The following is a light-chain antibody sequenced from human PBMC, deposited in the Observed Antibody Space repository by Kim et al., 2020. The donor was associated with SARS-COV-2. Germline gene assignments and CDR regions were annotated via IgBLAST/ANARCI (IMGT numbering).Light chain of an antibody. CDR2: GKD. J-gene: IGLJ3*02. CDR1: SLRTCY. CDR3: NSRDSSGNHLM. Sequence: ALGQTVRITCQGDSLRTCYASWYQQKPGQAPALVIYGKDNRPSGIPDRFSGSTSGSTASLTITGAQAEDEADYYCNSRDSSGNHLMFGGGTQLTVL. V-gene: IGLV3-19*01.